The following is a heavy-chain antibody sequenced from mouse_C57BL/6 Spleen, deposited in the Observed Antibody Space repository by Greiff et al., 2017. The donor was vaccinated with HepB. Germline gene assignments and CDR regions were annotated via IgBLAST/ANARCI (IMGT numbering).Heavy chain of an antibody. D-gene: IGHD2-3*01. J-gene: IGHJ4*01. Sequence: DVKLQESGPGLVKPSQSLSLTCSVTGYSITSGYYWNWIRQFPGNKLEWMGYISYDGSNNYNPSLKNRISITRDTSKNQFFLKLNSVTTEDTATYYCARDDGYLYYYAMDYWGQGTSVTVSS. CDR1: GYSITSGYY. CDR2: ISYDGSN. V-gene: IGHV3-6*01. CDR3: ARDDGYLYYYAMDY.